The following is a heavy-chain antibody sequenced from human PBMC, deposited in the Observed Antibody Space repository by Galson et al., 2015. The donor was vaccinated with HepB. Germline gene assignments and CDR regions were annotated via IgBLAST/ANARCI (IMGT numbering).Heavy chain of an antibody. Sequence: SLRLSCAASGFTFSSYSMNWVRQAPGKGLEWVSSISSSSSYIYYADSVKGRFTISRDNAKNSLYLQMNSLRAEDTAVYYCARGQTTVVTPRGEDAFDIWGQGTMVTVSS. V-gene: IGHV3-21*01. J-gene: IGHJ3*02. D-gene: IGHD4-23*01. CDR3: ARGQTTVVTPRGEDAFDI. CDR1: GFTFSSYS. CDR2: ISSSSSYI.